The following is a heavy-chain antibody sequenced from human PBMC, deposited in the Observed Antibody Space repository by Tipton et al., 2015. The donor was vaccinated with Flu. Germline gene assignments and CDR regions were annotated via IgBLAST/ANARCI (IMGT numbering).Heavy chain of an antibody. D-gene: IGHD5-24*01. J-gene: IGHJ5*01. V-gene: IGHV3-11*01. CDR1: GFTFSDYY. CDR2: ISSSATTI. Sequence: SLRLSCAASGFTFSDYYMSWIRQAPGKGLEWLSYISSSATTIIYADSVKGRFTISRDNAKNSLYLQMNSLRVEDTAVYYCAREARDRRTDSWGQGTLVTVSS. CDR3: AREARDRRTDS.